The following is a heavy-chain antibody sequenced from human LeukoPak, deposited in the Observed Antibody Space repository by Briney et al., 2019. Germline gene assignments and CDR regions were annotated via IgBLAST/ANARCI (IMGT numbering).Heavy chain of an antibody. D-gene: IGHD1-26*01. CDR3: ARVRGSYHFDY. Sequence: PGGSLRLSCAACGFTFSGYSMNWVRQAPGKGLEWVSYITSSSSAIYYADSVKGRFTISRDNAKNSLYLQMNSLRAEDTAVYYCARVRGSYHFDYWGQGTLVTVSS. J-gene: IGHJ4*02. V-gene: IGHV3-48*01. CDR2: ITSSSSAI. CDR1: GFTFSGYS.